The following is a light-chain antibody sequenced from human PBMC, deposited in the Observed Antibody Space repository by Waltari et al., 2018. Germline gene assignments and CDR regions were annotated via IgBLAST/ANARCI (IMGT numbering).Light chain of an antibody. J-gene: IGKJ2*01. CDR3: QQSDSTPYT. CDR2: AAA. CDR1: QSIGKS. V-gene: IGKV1-39*01. Sequence: DIQMTQSPASLSTSVGDRVTITCRAGQSIGKSLNWYQQKPGKAPNLLIYAAATLHSGVPSRFSGSGSGTEFTLTISSLQPEDYATYYCQQSDSTPYTFGQGTKLEIK.